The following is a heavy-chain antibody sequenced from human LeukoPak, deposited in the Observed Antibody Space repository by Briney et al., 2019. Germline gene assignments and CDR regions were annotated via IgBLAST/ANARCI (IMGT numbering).Heavy chain of an antibody. CDR2: INHSGST. J-gene: IGHJ4*02. Sequence: PSETLSLTCAVYGGSFSGYCWSWIRQPPGKGLEWIEEINHSGSTNYNPSLKSRVTISVDTSKNQFSLKLSSVTAADTAVYYCARGLEAYSSGTFDYWGQGNLVTVSS. D-gene: IGHD6-19*01. CDR1: GGSFSGYC. CDR3: ARGLEAYSSGTFDY. V-gene: IGHV4-34*01.